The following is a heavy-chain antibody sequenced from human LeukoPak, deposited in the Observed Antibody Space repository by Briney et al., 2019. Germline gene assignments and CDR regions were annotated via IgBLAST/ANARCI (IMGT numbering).Heavy chain of an antibody. CDR1: GYSISSGYY. D-gene: IGHD3-10*01. CDR2: INHSGST. J-gene: IGHJ4*02. V-gene: IGHV4-38-2*02. CDR3: ATNYYGSGSYYRTLGY. Sequence: SETLSLTCTVSGYSISSGYYWGWIRQPPGKGLEWIGEINHSGSTNYNPSLKSRVNISVDTSKNQFSLKLSSVTAADTAVYYCATNYYGSGSYYRTLGYWGQGTLVTVSS.